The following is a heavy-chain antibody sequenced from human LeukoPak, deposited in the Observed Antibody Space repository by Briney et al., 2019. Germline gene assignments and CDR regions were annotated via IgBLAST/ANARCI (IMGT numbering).Heavy chain of an antibody. D-gene: IGHD3-22*01. CDR1: GYTFTGYY. CDR3: ASENYYDSSGYYAYNY. CDR2: INPNSGGT. J-gene: IGHJ4*02. V-gene: IGHV1-2*02. Sequence: ASVKVSCKASGYTFTGYYMHWVRQAPGQGLEWMGWINPNSGGTNYAQKFQGRVTVTRDTSISTAYMELSRLRSDDTAVYYCASENYYDSSGYYAYNYWGQGTLVTVPS.